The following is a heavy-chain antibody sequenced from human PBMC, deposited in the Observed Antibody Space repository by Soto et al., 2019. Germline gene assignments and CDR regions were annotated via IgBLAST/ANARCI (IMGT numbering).Heavy chain of an antibody. J-gene: IGHJ4*02. V-gene: IGHV3-53*01. CDR2: IYSGGNT. Sequence: PGGSLRLSCSASGFSVSNTYMTWVRQAPGRGLEWVSAIYSGGNTYYADSVKGRFTISRDISRSTLDLQMNSLRAEDTAVYYCATSTRVLGYCSGGSCYDYWGQGTLVTVSS. D-gene: IGHD2-15*01. CDR1: GFSVSNTY. CDR3: ATSTRVLGYCSGGSCYDY.